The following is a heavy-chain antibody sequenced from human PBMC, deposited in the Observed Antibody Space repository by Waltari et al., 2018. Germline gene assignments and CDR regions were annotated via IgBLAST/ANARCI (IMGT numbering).Heavy chain of an antibody. CDR1: GYTFTGYY. J-gene: IGHJ4*02. CDR2: INPNTGDT. Sequence: QGQLVQSGAEVKKPGASVKVSCNASGYTFTGYYLHWVRQDPGQGLEWMGRINPNTGDTNYAQKFQGRVTMTRDMSISTAYMELRRLRSDDTAIYYCATYYYDLGYWGQGTLVTVSS. D-gene: IGHD3-22*01. V-gene: IGHV1-2*06. CDR3: ATYYYDLGY.